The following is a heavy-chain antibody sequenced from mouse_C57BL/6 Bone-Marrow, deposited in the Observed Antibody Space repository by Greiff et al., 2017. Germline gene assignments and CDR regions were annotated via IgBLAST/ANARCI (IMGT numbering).Heavy chain of an antibody. D-gene: IGHD2-4*01. Sequence: EVQLVESGGDLVKPGGSLKLSCAASGFTFSSYGMSWVRQTPDKRLEWVATISSGGSYTYYPDSVKGRFTISRDNAKNTLYLQMSSLKSEDTAMYYCARHEGLRRSFAYWGQGPLVTVSA. CDR2: ISSGGSYT. CDR1: GFTFSSYG. V-gene: IGHV5-6*01. J-gene: IGHJ3*01. CDR3: ARHEGLRRSFAY.